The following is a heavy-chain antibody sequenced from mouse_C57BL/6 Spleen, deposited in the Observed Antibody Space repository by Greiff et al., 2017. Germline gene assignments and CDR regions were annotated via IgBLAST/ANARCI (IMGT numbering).Heavy chain of an antibody. Sequence: DVQLVESGGDLVKPGGSLKLSCAASGFTFSSYGMSWVRQTPDKRLEWVATISDCGSYTYYPDNVKGRFTISRDNAKNTLYLQMSHLKSEDTAMYYCAGYSSSGGFAYWGQGTTLTVSS. CDR3: AGYSSSGGFAY. V-gene: IGHV5-4*01. CDR2: ISDCGSYT. CDR1: GFTFSSYG. J-gene: IGHJ2*01. D-gene: IGHD1-1*01.